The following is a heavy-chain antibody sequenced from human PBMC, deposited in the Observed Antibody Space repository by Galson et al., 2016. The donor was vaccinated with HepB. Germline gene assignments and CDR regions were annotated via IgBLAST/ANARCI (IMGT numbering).Heavy chain of an antibody. CDR2: IYHSGNS. V-gene: IGHV4-38-2*01. Sequence: ETLSLTCAVSRYSISSGYYWGWIRQSPGKGLEWIGTIYHSGNSYYNPSLKSRVTISVDTATNQFSLKLSSVTAADTAVYYCARGFTVEDAFDIWGQGTRVTVSS. J-gene: IGHJ3*02. CDR3: ARGFTVEDAFDI. D-gene: IGHD4-23*01. CDR1: RYSISSGYY.